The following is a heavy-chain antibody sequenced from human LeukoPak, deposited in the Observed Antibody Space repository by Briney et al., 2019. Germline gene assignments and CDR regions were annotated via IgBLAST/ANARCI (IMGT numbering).Heavy chain of an antibody. D-gene: IGHD3-3*01. Sequence: GGSLRLSCAASGFTFSSYSMNWVRQAPGKGLEWVSSISSSSSHIYYADSVKGRFTISRDNAKNSLYLQMNSLRAEDTAVYYCASTIRFLEDKYMDVWGKGTTVTVSS. CDR3: ASTIRFLEDKYMDV. J-gene: IGHJ6*03. CDR2: ISSSSSHI. CDR1: GFTFSSYS. V-gene: IGHV3-21*01.